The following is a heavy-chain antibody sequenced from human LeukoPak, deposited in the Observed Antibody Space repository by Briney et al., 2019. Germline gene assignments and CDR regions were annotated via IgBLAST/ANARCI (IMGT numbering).Heavy chain of an antibody. CDR1: GFTFSNYA. J-gene: IGHJ4*02. V-gene: IGHV3-23*01. CDR3: AKVEGYGDYAPVGDY. CDR2: IGAGTGAVT. D-gene: IGHD4-17*01. Sequence: GGSLRLSCAASGFTFSNYAMRWVRQAPGKGLEWVSAIGAGTGAVTIYADSVKGRFTISRDNSKNTLYLQMNSLRAEDTAVYYCAKVEGYGDYAPVGDYWGQGTLVTVSS.